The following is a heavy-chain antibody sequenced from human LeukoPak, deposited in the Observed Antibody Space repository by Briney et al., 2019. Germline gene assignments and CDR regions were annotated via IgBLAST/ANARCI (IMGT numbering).Heavy chain of an antibody. CDR2: INHSGST. CDR3: ARELGQHREYDFWSGYYKRWFDP. V-gene: IGHV4-34*01. CDR1: GGSFSGYY. J-gene: IGHJ5*02. D-gene: IGHD3-3*01. Sequence: ASETLSLTCAVYGGSFSGYYWSWIRQPPGKGLEWIGEINHSGSTNYNPSLKSRVTISVDTSKNQFSLKLSSVTAADTAVYYCARELGQHREYDFWSGYYKRWFDPWGQGTLVTVSS.